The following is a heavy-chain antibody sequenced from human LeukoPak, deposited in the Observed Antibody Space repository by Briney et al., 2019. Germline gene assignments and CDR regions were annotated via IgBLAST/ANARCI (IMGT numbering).Heavy chain of an antibody. J-gene: IGHJ4*02. CDR2: IDPSGGST. V-gene: IGHV1-46*01. Sequence: ASVKVSCKTSGSTFTSYSMHWVRQPPGQGLEWMGIIDPSGGSTSYAQKFQGRVSMTRDTSTSTVYMQLSSLRSDDTALYYCARDVTVAAYYFDYWGQGTLVTVSS. CDR3: ARDVTVAAYYFDY. D-gene: IGHD6-25*01. CDR1: GSTFTSYS.